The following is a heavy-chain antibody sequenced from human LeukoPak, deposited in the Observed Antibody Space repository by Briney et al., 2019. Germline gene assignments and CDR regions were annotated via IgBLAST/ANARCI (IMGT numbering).Heavy chain of an antibody. CDR3: VRGYDTTGFFSY. V-gene: IGHV7-4-1*02. Sequence: ASVKVSCKASGYTFTSITINWVRQAPGQGLEWMGWINTNTGNPTYAQGFTGRFVFSSDNSVSTAFLQISSLKAEGTAIYYCVRGYDTTGFFSYWGQGTLVTVSS. D-gene: IGHD3-22*01. J-gene: IGHJ4*02. CDR2: INTNTGNP. CDR1: GYTFTSIT.